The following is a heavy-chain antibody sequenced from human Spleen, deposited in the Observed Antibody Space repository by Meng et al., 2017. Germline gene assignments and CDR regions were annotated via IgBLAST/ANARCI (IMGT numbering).Heavy chain of an antibody. CDR1: GYTFTYYG. J-gene: IGHJ3*02. CDR2: INGDNGDT. CDR3: ATLPPYCSGGSCYGDAFDI. Sequence: ASVKVSCKASGYTFTYYGISWVRQAPGQGLEWMGWINGDNGDTKYAQNFQGRVTTTTDTSASTAYMELRSLRSDDTAVYYCATLPPYCSGGSCYGDAFDIWGQGTMVTVSS. V-gene: IGHV1-18*01. D-gene: IGHD2-15*01.